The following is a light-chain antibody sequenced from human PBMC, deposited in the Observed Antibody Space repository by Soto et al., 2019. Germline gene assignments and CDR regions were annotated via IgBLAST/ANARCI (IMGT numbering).Light chain of an antibody. CDR2: DVS. J-gene: IGLJ1*01. CDR3: SSYTSSSTPLNV. V-gene: IGLV2-14*01. Sequence: QSALTQPASVSGSPGQSITISCTGTSSDVGGYNYVSWYQQHPGKAPKLMIYDVSNRPSGVSNRFSGSKSGNTASLTISGLQAEDEADYYCSSYTSSSTPLNVFGTGTKVTVL. CDR1: SSDVGGYNY.